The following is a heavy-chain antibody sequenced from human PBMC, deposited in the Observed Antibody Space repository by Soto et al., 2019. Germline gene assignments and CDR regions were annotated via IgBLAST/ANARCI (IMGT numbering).Heavy chain of an antibody. J-gene: IGHJ6*02. Sequence: QVQLVQSGAEVKRPGSSVKVSCEASGDTFSSYSISWVRQVPGQGLEWMGRIIPILSITNFAQKFQGRVTIPADRSTSTAYLELSGLRSEHTAVYYCSRHISIYGTPPSQYQTGLDVWGQGNTVTVSS. D-gene: IGHD3-10*01. CDR3: SRHISIYGTPPSQYQTGLDV. CDR2: IIPILSIT. CDR1: GDTFSSYS. V-gene: IGHV1-69*02.